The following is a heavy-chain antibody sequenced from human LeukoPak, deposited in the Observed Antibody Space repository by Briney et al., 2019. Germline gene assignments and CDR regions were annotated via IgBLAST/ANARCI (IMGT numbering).Heavy chain of an antibody. CDR2: IYYSGST. D-gene: IGHD4-17*01. V-gene: IGHV4-31*03. Sequence: SETLSLTCTVSGGSISSGGYYWSWIRQHPGKGLEWIGYIYYSGSTHYNPSLKSRVTISVDTSKNQFSLKLSSVTAADTAVYYCARDSVTSPLDYWGQGTLVTVSS. CDR1: GGSISSGGYY. J-gene: IGHJ4*02. CDR3: ARDSVTSPLDY.